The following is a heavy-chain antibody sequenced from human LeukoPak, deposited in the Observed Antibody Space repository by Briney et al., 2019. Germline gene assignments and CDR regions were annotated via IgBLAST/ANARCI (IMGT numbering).Heavy chain of an antibody. V-gene: IGHV3-74*01. D-gene: IGHD2-21*02. CDR3: AREKTASTPEY. J-gene: IGHJ4*02. CDR1: GFTFSDTW. Sequence: GGSLRLSCAASGFTFSDTWMHWVRQAPGEGLVWVSRIRSDGSDTRYAESVKGRFTISRDNAKNTLYLQMNSLRAEDTAVYYCAREKTASTPEYWGQGTLVTVSS. CDR2: IRSDGSDT.